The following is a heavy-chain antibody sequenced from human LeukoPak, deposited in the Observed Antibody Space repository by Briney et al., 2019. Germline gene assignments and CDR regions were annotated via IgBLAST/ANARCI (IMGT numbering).Heavy chain of an antibody. CDR2: IYPGDSDT. CDR1: GYSFTSYW. Sequence: GESLKISCKGSGYSFTSYWIGWVRQMPGKGLEWMGIIYPGDSDTRYSPSFQGQVTISADKSISTAYLQWSSLKASDTAMYYCARHGMVRGVIPDSVDYWGQGTLVTVSS. D-gene: IGHD3-10*01. J-gene: IGHJ4*02. CDR3: ARHGMVRGVIPDSVDY. V-gene: IGHV5-51*01.